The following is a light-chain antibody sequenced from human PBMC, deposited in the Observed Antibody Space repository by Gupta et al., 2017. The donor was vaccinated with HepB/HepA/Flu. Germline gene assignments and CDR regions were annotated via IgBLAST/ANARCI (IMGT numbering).Light chain of an antibody. Sequence: SYVLTQPPSVSVAPGQTASITCGGNNIRTKSVHWYQQKPGQAPVLVVYDDSDRHSGIPERFSGSNSGNTATLNISRVEAGDEADYYCQVWDSTSDLWVFGGGTKLTVL. J-gene: IGLJ3*02. CDR1: NIRTKS. V-gene: IGLV3-21*02. CDR3: QVWDSTSDLWV. CDR2: DDS.